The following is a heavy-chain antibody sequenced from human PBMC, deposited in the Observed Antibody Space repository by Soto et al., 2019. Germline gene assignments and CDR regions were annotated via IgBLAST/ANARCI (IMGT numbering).Heavy chain of an antibody. CDR1: GGSISSGGYY. CDR2: IYYSGST. CDR3: ARATSTELRYFESLWFDP. D-gene: IGHD3-9*01. J-gene: IGHJ5*02. Sequence: SETLSLTCTVSGGSISSGGYYWSWIRQHPGKGLEWIGYIYYSGSTYYNPSLKSRVTISVDTSKNQFSLKLSSVTAADTAVYYCARATSTELRYFESLWFDPWGQGTLVTVSS. V-gene: IGHV4-31*03.